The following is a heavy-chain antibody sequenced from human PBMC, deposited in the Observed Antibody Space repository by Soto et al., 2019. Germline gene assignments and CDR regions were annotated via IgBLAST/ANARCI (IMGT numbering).Heavy chain of an antibody. CDR1: GGSISSGDYY. D-gene: IGHD3-10*01. Sequence: SETLSLTCTVSGGSISSGDYYWTWIRQHPGKGLEWIGYINYSGSTNYNPSHKSRVTMSVDTSKNQFSLKLTSVTAADTAVYYCARVKASGVNFDYWGQGTLVTVSS. CDR2: INYSGST. J-gene: IGHJ4*02. V-gene: IGHV4-31*03. CDR3: ARVKASGVNFDY.